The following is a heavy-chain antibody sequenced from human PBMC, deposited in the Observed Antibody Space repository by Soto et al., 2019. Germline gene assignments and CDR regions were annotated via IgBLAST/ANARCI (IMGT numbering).Heavy chain of an antibody. CDR3: ARDHRDSSGYYPYNWFDP. CDR2: IYTSGST. Sequence: SETLSLTCTVCGGSISSYYWSWIRQPAGKGLEWIGRIYTSGSTNYNPSLKSRVTMSVDTSKNQFSLKLSSVTAADTAVYYCARDHRDSSGYYPYNWFDPWGQGTLVTVSS. D-gene: IGHD3-22*01. V-gene: IGHV4-4*07. CDR1: GGSISSYY. J-gene: IGHJ5*02.